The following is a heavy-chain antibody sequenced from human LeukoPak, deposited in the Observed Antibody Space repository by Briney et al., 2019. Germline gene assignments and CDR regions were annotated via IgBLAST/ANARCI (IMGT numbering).Heavy chain of an antibody. CDR1: GFTFSDYY. V-gene: IGHV3-11*06. Sequence: GGSLRLSCAASGFTFSDYYMSWIRQARGKGLEWVSYISSSSSYTNYADSVKGRFTISRDNAKNSLYLQMNSLRAEDTAVYYCARLAYSMVRGVYYFDYWGQGTLVTVSS. CDR3: ARLAYSMVRGVYYFDY. J-gene: IGHJ4*02. D-gene: IGHD3-10*01. CDR2: ISSSSSYT.